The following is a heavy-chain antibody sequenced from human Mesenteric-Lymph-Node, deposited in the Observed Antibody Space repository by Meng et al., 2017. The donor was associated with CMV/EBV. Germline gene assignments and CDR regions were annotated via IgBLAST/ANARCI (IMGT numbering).Heavy chain of an antibody. CDR1: GYSLTELS. CDR2: FHPEDGKI. D-gene: IGHD3-16*01. J-gene: IGHJ2*01. Sequence: CKVSGYSLTELSMRWVRQAPGKGLEWLGGFHPEDGKIIYAQKFQGRVTMTEDTATDTVYIELSSLRSADTAVYYCASLIWAMEDFDLWGRGTLVTVSS. V-gene: IGHV1-24*01. CDR3: ASLIWAMEDFDL.